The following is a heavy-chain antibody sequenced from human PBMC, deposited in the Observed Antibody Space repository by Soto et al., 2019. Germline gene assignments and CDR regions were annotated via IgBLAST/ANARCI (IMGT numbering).Heavy chain of an antibody. CDR3: ATESFSSSLGYWYFDL. CDR2: FDPEDGET. CDR1: GYTLTELS. Sequence: ASVKVSCKVSGYTLTELSMHWVRQAPGKGLEWMGGFDPEDGETIYAQKFQGRVTMTEDTSTDTAYMELSSLRSEDTAVYYCATESFSSSLGYWYFDLWGRGNLVTVSS. J-gene: IGHJ2*01. D-gene: IGHD6-13*01. V-gene: IGHV1-24*01.